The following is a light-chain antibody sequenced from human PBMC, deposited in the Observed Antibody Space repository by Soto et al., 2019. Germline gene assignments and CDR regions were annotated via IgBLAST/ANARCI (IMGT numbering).Light chain of an antibody. V-gene: IGKV3-15*01. Sequence: EIVMTQSPATLSVSPGERATLSCRASQSVSSNLAWYQQKPGQAPRLLIYGASTRATGIPARFSGSGSGTEFTLTISSLQSEDFAVYYCQQYNTWPPMYTFGQWTKLEIK. CDR2: GAS. CDR1: QSVSSN. J-gene: IGKJ2*01. CDR3: QQYNTWPPMYT.